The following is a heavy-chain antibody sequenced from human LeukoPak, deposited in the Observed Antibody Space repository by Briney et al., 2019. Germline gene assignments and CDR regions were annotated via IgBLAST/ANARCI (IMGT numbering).Heavy chain of an antibody. CDR1: GYTFTGYY. D-gene: IGHD3-10*01. CDR3: ARDRFAYGSGSYYNVPFPYGMDV. V-gene: IGHV1-46*01. CDR2: INPSGGST. Sequence: ASVKVSCKASGYTFTGYYMHWVRQAPGQGLEWMGWINPSGGSTSYAQKFQGRVTMTRDTSTSTVYMELSSLRSEDTAVYYCARDRFAYGSGSYYNVPFPYGMDVWGQGTTVTVSS. J-gene: IGHJ6*02.